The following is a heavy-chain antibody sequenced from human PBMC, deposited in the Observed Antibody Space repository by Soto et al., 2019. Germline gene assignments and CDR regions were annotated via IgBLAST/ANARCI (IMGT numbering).Heavy chain of an antibody. CDR3: ARDLYYGSGPLRPDPYYYYGMDV. Sequence: SATLSLTCPVSGGSVSSSSFYWSWIRQPPGKGLEWIFYIYYSGSTNYNPSLKSRVTISVDTSKNQFSLKLSSVTAADTAVYYCARDLYYGSGPLRPDPYYYYGMDVWGQGTTVTVSS. CDR1: GGSVSSSSFY. V-gene: IGHV4-61*01. CDR2: IYYSGST. D-gene: IGHD3-10*01. J-gene: IGHJ6*02.